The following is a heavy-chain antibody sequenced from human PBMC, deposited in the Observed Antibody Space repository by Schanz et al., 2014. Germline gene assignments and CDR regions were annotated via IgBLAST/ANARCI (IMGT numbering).Heavy chain of an antibody. CDR1: GGSISSGSYY. Sequence: QVQLQESGPGLVKPSQTLSLTCSVSGGSISSGSYYWNWIRQPAGKGLEWIGRVYTSGSTNYNPSRKRRVTISLDTSKTQFSRTLTSLTAADTAVYYCARDTTWRLDLWGRGTLVTVSS. J-gene: IGHJ2*01. D-gene: IGHD1-1*01. CDR3: ARDTTWRLDL. V-gene: IGHV4-61*02. CDR2: VYTSGST.